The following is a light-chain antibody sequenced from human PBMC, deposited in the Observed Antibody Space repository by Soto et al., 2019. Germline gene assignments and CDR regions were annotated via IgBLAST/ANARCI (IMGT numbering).Light chain of an antibody. CDR2: EVS. V-gene: IGLV2-14*01. CDR3: NSHHSSSTPSWV. Sequence: QSALTQPASVSGSPGQSITISCTGTSSDVGGYNYVSWYQQHPGKAPKLMIYEVSNRPSGVSNRFSGSKSGNTASLTISGLQAEDEADYYCNSHHSSSTPSWVFGGGTKLTVL. CDR1: SSDVGGYNY. J-gene: IGLJ3*02.